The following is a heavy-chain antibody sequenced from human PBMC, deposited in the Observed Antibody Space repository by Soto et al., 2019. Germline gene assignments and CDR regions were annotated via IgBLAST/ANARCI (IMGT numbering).Heavy chain of an antibody. V-gene: IGHV1-69*04. J-gene: IGHJ4*02. CDR1: GGTFSSYT. CDR3: ARDGVRERDTAMVTLDY. D-gene: IGHD5-18*01. Sequence: ASVKVSCKASGGTFSSYTISWVRQAPGQGLEWMGRIIPILGIANYAQKFQGRVTITADKSTSTAYMELSSLRSEDTAVYYCARDGVRERDTAMVTLDYWGQGTLVTVSS. CDR2: IIPILGIA.